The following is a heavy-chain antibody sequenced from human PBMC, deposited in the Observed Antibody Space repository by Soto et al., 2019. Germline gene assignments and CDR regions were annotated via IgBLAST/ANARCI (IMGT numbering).Heavy chain of an antibody. J-gene: IGHJ5*02. CDR2: IIPILGIA. CDR3: ARDGRYYDFWGNQLYNWFDP. V-gene: IGHV1-69*04. Sequence: ASVKVSCKASGGTFSSYTISWVRQAPGQGLEWMGRIIPILGIANYAQKFQGRVTITADKSTSTAYMELSSLRSEDTAVYYCARDGRYYDFWGNQLYNWFDPWGQGTLVTVSS. D-gene: IGHD3-3*01. CDR1: GGTFSSYT.